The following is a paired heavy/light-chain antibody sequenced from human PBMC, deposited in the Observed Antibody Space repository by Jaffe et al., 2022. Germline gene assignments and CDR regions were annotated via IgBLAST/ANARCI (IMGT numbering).Light chain of an antibody. V-gene: IGKV1-39*01. CDR1: QSISSY. CDR2: AAS. Sequence: DIQMTQSPSSLSASVGDRVTITCRASQSISSYLNWYQQKPGKAPKLLIYAASSLQSGVPSRFSGSGSGTDFTLTISSLQPEDFATYYCQQSYSTPSITFGQGTRLEIK. CDR3: QQSYSTPSIT. J-gene: IGKJ5*01.
Heavy chain of an antibody. CDR2: ISSSGSTI. J-gene: IGHJ3*02. CDR3: ARELLDPANDPLHDAFDI. CDR1: GFTFSDYY. V-gene: IGHV3-11*01. D-gene: IGHD1-1*01. Sequence: QVQLVESGGGLVKPGGSLRLSCAASGFTFSDYYMSWIRQAPGKGLEWVSYISSSGSTIYYADSVKGRFTISRDNAKNSLYLQMNSLRAEDTAVYYCARELLDPANDPLHDAFDIWGQGTMVTVSS.